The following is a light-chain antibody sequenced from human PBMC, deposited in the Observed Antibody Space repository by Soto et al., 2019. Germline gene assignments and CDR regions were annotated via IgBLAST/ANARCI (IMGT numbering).Light chain of an antibody. V-gene: IGKV3-20*01. J-gene: IGKJ1*01. CDR1: QSVSSN. CDR2: GAS. Sequence: EIVMTQSPATLSVSPVERATLSCRASQSVSSNLAWYQQKPGQAPRLVIYGASNRPTGIPDRFSGSGSGTDFTLTISRLEPEDFVVYYCQQYGSSPWTFGQGTKVDNK. CDR3: QQYGSSPWT.